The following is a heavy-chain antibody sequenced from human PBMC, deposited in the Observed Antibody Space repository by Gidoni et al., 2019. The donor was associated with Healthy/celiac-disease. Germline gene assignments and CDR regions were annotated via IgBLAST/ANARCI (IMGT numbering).Heavy chain of an antibody. CDR3: ARDVYDYVWVSYRHNWFDP. V-gene: IGHV4-59*02. D-gene: IGHD3-16*02. CDR2: IYYSGST. CDR1: GGSVSSYC. J-gene: IGHJ5*02. Sequence: QVQLQESGPGLVKPSETRSLTCTVSGGSVSSYCWSWIRQPPGKGLEWIGYIYYSGSTNDNPSLKSRVTISVDTSKNQFSLKLSSVTASDTAVYYCARDVYDYVWVSYRHNWFDPWGQGTLVTVSS.